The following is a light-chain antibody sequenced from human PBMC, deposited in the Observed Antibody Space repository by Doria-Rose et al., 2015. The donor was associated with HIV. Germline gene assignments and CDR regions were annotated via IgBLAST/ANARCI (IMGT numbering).Light chain of an antibody. Sequence: TQSPGTLSLSPGEIATLSCRASQSFSSTYLAWYQQKPGQAPSLLTCNGSTRATGIPDRFSASGSGTDFTLTINRLEPEDFALYYCHQYGTSWTFGQGTKVEI. V-gene: IGKV3-20*01. CDR2: NGS. J-gene: IGKJ1*01. CDR1: QSFSSTY. CDR3: HQYGTSWT.